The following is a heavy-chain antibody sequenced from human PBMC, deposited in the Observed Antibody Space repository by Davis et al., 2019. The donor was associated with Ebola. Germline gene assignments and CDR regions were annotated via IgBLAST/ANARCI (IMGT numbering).Heavy chain of an antibody. CDR3: ARVKRYYDFWSGYSEYYGMDV. CDR2: IIPLFGTA. D-gene: IGHD3-3*01. V-gene: IGHV1-69*05. CDR1: GGTFSSYA. Sequence: AASVKVSCKASGGTFSSYAISWVRQAPGQGLEWMGGIIPLFGTANYAQKLQGRVTMTTDTSTSTAYMELRSLRSDDTAVYYCARVKRYYDFWSGYSEYYGMDVWGQGTTVTVSS. J-gene: IGHJ6*02.